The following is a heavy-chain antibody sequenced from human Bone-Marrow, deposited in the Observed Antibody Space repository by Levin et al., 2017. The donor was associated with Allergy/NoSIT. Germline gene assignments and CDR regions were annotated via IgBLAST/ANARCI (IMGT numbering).Heavy chain of an antibody. D-gene: IGHD6-19*01. V-gene: IGHV4-59*01. CDR3: ARSYSSGWYPIDY. Sequence: SETLSLTCTVSGGSISSYYWSWIRQPPGKGLEWIGYIYYSGSTKYNPSLKSRVTISVDTSKNQLSLRLSSVTAADTAVYYCARSYSSGWYPIDYWGQGTLVTVSS. J-gene: IGHJ4*02. CDR1: GGSISSYY. CDR2: IYYSGST.